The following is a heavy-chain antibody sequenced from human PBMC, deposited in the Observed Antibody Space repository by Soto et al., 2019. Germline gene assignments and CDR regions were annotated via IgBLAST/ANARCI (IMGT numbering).Heavy chain of an antibody. CDR1: GFTFSSYA. CDR3: ARGKGIVGDTDY. J-gene: IGHJ4*02. Sequence: LRLSCAASGFTFSSYAMHWVRQAPGKGLEWVAVISYDGSNKYYADSVKGRFTISRDNSKNTLYLQMNSLRAEDTAVYYCARGKGIVGDTDYWGQGTLVTVSS. D-gene: IGHD1-26*01. V-gene: IGHV3-30-3*01. CDR2: ISYDGSNK.